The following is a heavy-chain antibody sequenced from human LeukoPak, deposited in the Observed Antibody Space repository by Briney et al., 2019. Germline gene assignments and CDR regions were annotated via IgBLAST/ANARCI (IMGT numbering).Heavy chain of an antibody. J-gene: IGHJ2*01. CDR3: ARDPGGVWSGSGRSYFDL. V-gene: IGHV3-7*01. CDR2: IKLDGSDQ. Sequence: GGSLRLSCAASGFTFKYYGMSWVRQAPGKGLEWVANIKLDGSDQHYADSVKGRFTISRDNAKNSLFLQMDSLRVADTAVYYCARDPGGVWSGSGRSYFDLWGRGTLVTVSS. D-gene: IGHD3-10*01. CDR1: GFTFKYYG.